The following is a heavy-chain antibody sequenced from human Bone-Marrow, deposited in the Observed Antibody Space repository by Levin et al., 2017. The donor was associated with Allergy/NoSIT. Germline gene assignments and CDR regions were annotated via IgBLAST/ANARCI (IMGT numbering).Heavy chain of an antibody. Sequence: SLKISCAASGFNFDDSAMHWVRQAPGKGLEWVSGITWNSGSRNYADSVKGRFTISRDNAKTSLYLQMDSLRTDDTALYYCATVGLWLNHFDSWGQGTLVAVSS. D-gene: IGHD2-21*01. CDR2: ITWNSGSR. V-gene: IGHV3-9*01. CDR1: GFNFDDSA. CDR3: ATVGLWLNHFDS. J-gene: IGHJ4*02.